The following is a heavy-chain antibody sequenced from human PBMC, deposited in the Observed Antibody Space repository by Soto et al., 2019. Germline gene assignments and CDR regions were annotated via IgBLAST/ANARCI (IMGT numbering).Heavy chain of an antibody. J-gene: IGHJ6*02. Sequence: QVQLVQSGAEVKKPGASVKVSCKASGYTFTSYGISWVRQAPGQGLEWMGWISAYNGNTNYAQKLQGRVTMTTDTSTSTAYMELRSLRSDDTAVYYCAVLGYCISTSCYKGLYYYYGMDVWGQGTTVTVSS. CDR3: AVLGYCISTSCYKGLYYYYGMDV. V-gene: IGHV1-18*01. CDR2: ISAYNGNT. D-gene: IGHD2-2*01. CDR1: GYTFTSYG.